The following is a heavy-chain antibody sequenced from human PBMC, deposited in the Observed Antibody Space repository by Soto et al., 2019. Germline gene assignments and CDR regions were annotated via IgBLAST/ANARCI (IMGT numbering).Heavy chain of an antibody. Sequence: GSLRLSCAASGFIFSHFAMYWVRRAPGKGLEWVSSIRQSGDRSSYADSAKGRFTISRDNSKNTLYLQMNGLRLDDTAVYYCVTAVRTRLDNWGPGTLVTVSS. CDR2: IRQSGDRS. J-gene: IGHJ4*02. CDR3: VTAVRTRLDN. CDR1: GFIFSHFA. V-gene: IGHV3-23*01. D-gene: IGHD3-10*01.